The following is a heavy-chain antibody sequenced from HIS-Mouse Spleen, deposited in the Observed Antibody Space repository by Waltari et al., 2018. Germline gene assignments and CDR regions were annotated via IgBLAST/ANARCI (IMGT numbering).Heavy chain of an antibody. CDR1: GYTFTGDY. CDR2: INPNSGNT. D-gene: IGHD7-27*01. J-gene: IGHJ4*02. Sequence: QVQLVQSGAEVKKPGASVKVSGKASGYTFTGDYLHGVGQAPGKGLEWMGWINPNSGNTGYAQKFQGRVTMTRNTSISTAYMELSSLRSEDTAVYYCARGLTGDLDYWGQGTLVTVSS. V-gene: IGHV1-8*02. CDR3: ARGLTGDLDY.